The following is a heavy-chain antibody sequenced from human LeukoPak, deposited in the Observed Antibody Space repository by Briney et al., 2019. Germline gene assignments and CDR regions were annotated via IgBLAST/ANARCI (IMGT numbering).Heavy chain of an antibody. V-gene: IGHV4-38-2*02. CDR2: IYHSGST. Sequence: SQTLSLTCTVPGYSISSGYYWGWMRQPPGKGLEWIGSIYHSGSTYYNPSLKSGVTISVDTSKNQFSLKLSSVTAADTAVYYCARDCSSTSCYTGWAFDIWGQGTMVTVSS. D-gene: IGHD2-2*02. CDR1: GYSISSGYY. CDR3: ARDCSSTSCYTGWAFDI. J-gene: IGHJ3*02.